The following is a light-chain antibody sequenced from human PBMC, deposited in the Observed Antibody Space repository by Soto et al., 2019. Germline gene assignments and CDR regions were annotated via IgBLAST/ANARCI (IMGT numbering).Light chain of an antibody. Sequence: DIMMTQSPLSLPVTPGEPASISCRSSQSLLHSTGYNYLDWYLQKPGQSPQLLIYLGSNRASGVPDMLSGSGSGTDFTLKISRVEAEDVGIYYCMQALQTPRTFGQGTKVEIK. V-gene: IGKV2-28*01. CDR1: QSLLHSTGYNY. CDR3: MQALQTPRT. J-gene: IGKJ1*01. CDR2: LGS.